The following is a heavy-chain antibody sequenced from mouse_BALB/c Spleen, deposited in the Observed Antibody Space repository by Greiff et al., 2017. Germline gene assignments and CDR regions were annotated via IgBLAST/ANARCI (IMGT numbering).Heavy chain of an antibody. CDR1: GFTFSSFG. J-gene: IGHJ4*01. CDR2: ISSGSSTI. D-gene: IGHD2-10*01. Sequence: EVMLVESGGGLVQPGGSRKLSCAASGFTFSSFGMHWVRQAPEKGLEWVAYISSGSSTIYYADTVKGRFTISRDNPKNTLFLQMTSLRSEDTAMYYCAAPYYGNYGYAMDYWGQGTSVTVSS. CDR3: AAPYYGNYGYAMDY. V-gene: IGHV5-17*02.